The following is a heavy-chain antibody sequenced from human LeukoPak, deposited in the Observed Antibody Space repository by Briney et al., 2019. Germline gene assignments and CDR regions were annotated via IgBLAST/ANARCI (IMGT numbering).Heavy chain of an antibody. CDR2: IIPIHGIA. V-gene: IGHV1-69*04. Sequence: SVKVSCKASGCTFSSDAIIWVRQAPGQGLEWMVRIIPIHGIANYAKKFQGRVTITADKCTSTAYMELSSLRSEDTAVYYCARTPTSEPAAIKFDYWGQGTLVTVSS. CDR3: ARTPTSEPAAIKFDY. CDR1: GCTFSSDA. J-gene: IGHJ4*02. D-gene: IGHD2-2*01.